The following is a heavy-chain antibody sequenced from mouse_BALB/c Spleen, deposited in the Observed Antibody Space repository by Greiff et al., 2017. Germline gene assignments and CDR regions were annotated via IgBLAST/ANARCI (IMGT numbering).Heavy chain of an antibody. CDR3: AREETYFDY. CDR2: IDPFNGGT. V-gene: IGHV1S135*01. J-gene: IGHJ2*01. CDR1: GYSFTSYY. Sequence: VQLQQSGPELMKPGASVKISCKASGYSFTSYYMHWVKQSHGKSLEWIGYIDPFNGGTSYNQKFKGKATLTVDKSSSTAYMHLSSLTSEDSAVYYCAREETYFDYWGQGTTLTVSS.